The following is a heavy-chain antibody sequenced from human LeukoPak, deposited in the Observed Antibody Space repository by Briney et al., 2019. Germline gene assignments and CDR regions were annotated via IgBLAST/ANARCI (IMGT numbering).Heavy chain of an antibody. D-gene: IGHD6-13*01. CDR1: GFTFSSYS. J-gene: IGHJ4*02. V-gene: IGHV3-64*01. CDR2: ISSNGGST. Sequence: GGSLRLSCAASGFTFSSYSMHWVRQAPGKGLEFVSAISSNGGSTYYANSVKGRFTISRDISKNTLYLQMGSLRAEDTAVYYCARGGPAAGRFDYWGQGTLVTVSS. CDR3: ARGGPAAGRFDY.